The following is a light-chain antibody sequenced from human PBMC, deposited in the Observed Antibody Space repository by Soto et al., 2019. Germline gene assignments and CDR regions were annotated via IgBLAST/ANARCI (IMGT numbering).Light chain of an antibody. CDR3: QQTGSSFRT. Sequence: DLQMTQSPSSLSASVGDRVIITCQASQSISTYLNWYQQKPGQAPKLLIYATSNLQSGVPSRFSGSGSDTDFTLTISSLQPEDFATYYCQQTGSSFRTFGQGTKVEIK. J-gene: IGKJ1*01. CDR1: QSISTY. V-gene: IGKV1-39*01. CDR2: ATS.